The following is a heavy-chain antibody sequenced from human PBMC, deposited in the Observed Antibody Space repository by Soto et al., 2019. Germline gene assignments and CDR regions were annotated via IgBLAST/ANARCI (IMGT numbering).Heavy chain of an antibody. Sequence: QVRLVQSGAEVKKPESSVKVSCKPSGGTFNSYAIHWVRQAPGQGLEWMGAIIPISGTANSAQKFQGRVTITADKSTSTVYMDLSSLRSEDTAVYYCARWGGISCSGDNCFDKPFDYWGQGTLVTVSS. CDR2: IIPISGTA. J-gene: IGHJ4*02. CDR3: ARWGGISCSGDNCFDKPFDY. D-gene: IGHD2-15*01. V-gene: IGHV1-69*06. CDR1: GGTFNSYA.